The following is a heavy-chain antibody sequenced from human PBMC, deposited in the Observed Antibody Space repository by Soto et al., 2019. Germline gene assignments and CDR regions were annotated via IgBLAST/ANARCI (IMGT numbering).Heavy chain of an antibody. CDR3: ARESSSSCHDY. CDR1: GYTFTSYG. CDR2: ISAYNVNT. Sequence: QVQLVQSGAEVKKPGASVKVSCKASGYTFTSYGISWVRQAPGQGLEWMGWISAYNVNTNYAQKLQGRVTMTTDTSTSTDYMELRSLRYDDPAVYYCARESSSSCHDYWGQGTLVTVSS. J-gene: IGHJ4*02. V-gene: IGHV1-18*01. D-gene: IGHD6-13*01.